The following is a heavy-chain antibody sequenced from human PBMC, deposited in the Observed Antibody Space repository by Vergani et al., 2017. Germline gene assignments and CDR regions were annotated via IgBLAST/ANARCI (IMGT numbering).Heavy chain of an antibody. V-gene: IGHV3-30*19. CDR2: ISYHGTNI. Sequence: QVLLVESGGGVAQPGKSLRLSCIESGFTFSNYGMHWVRGAPGKGLEWVAVISYHGTNIYMAYSVKCRFTISRDNSKNTLYLEMNNLRAQDTAMYYCANSGCITTSFSVNINGGFDMWGQGTMVTVSS. CDR3: ANSGCITTSFSVNINGGFDM. D-gene: IGHD2-2*01. CDR1: GFTFSNYG. J-gene: IGHJ3*02.